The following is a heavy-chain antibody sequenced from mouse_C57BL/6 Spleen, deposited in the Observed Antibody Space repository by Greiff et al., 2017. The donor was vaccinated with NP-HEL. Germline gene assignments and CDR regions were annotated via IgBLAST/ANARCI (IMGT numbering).Heavy chain of an antibody. CDR2: IDPETGGT. CDR1: GYTFTDYE. J-gene: IGHJ3*01. D-gene: IGHD4-1*02. Sequence: VQLQQSGAELVRPGASVTLSCKASGYTFTDYEMHWVKQTPVHGLEWIGAIDPETGGTAYNQKFKGKAILTADKSSSTAYMELRSLTSEDSAVYYCTRGGPTGTPWFAYWGQGTLVTVSA. V-gene: IGHV1-15*01. CDR3: TRGGPTGTPWFAY.